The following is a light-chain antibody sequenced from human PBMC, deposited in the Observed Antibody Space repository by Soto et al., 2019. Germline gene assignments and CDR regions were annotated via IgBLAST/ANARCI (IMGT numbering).Light chain of an antibody. J-gene: IGKJ1*01. Sequence: MTQSPSTLSASVGDRVTITCRASQSVSSNLAWYQQKPGQAPRLLIYGASTRATGIPARFSGSGSGTEFTLTISSLQSEDFAVYYCQQYNNWPWTFGQGTKVDNK. V-gene: IGKV3-15*01. CDR1: QSVSSN. CDR2: GAS. CDR3: QQYNNWPWT.